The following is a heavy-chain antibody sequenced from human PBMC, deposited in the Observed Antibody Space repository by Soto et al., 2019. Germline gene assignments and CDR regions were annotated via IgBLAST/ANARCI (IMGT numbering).Heavy chain of an antibody. Sequence: QVQLVESGGGVVQPGRSLRLSCAASGFTFSSYAMHWVRQAPGKGLEWVAVISYDGSNKYYADSVKGRFTISRDNSKNTLYLQMNSLRAEDTAVYYCARDHGDDPVHGFGPWGQGTLVTVSS. CDR3: ARDHGDDPVHGFGP. V-gene: IGHV3-30-3*01. J-gene: IGHJ5*02. CDR1: GFTFSSYA. D-gene: IGHD4-17*01. CDR2: ISYDGSNK.